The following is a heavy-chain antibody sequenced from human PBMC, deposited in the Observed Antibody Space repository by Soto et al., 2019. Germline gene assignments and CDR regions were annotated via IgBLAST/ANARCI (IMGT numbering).Heavy chain of an antibody. D-gene: IGHD6-13*01. J-gene: IGHJ4*02. CDR2: IYYSGST. Sequence: SETQSLTCTVSGGSISSYYWSWIRQPPGKGLEWIGYIYYSGSTNYNPSLKSRVTISVDTSKNQFSLKLSSVTAADTAVYYCARRYSSSFDYWGQGTLVTVSS. V-gene: IGHV4-59*08. CDR1: GGSISSYY. CDR3: ARRYSSSFDY.